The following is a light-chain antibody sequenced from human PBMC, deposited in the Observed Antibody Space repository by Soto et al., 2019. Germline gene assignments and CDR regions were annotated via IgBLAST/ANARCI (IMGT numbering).Light chain of an antibody. V-gene: IGKV1-17*01. CDR3: LCHNGYPYT. CDR2: AAS. Sequence: DIQMTQSPSSLSASVGDRVTITCRASQGIRTDLGWYQQKPGKAPKRLIYAASSLQSGVPSRFSGSGSGTEFTLTISSLQPEDFATYFCLCHNGYPYTFGQGTKLEIK. J-gene: IGKJ2*01. CDR1: QGIRTD.